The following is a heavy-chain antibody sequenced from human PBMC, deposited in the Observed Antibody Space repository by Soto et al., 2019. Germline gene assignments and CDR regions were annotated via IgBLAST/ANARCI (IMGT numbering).Heavy chain of an antibody. D-gene: IGHD3-22*01. CDR1: GYTFTSYG. CDR2: ISAYNGNT. J-gene: IGHJ6*02. V-gene: IGHV1-18*01. CDR3: ARVVVIEVYYYGMDV. Sequence: ASVKVSCKASGYTFTSYGISWVRQAPGQGLEWMGWISAYNGNTNYAQKLQGRVTMTTDTSTSTAYMELRSLRSDDTAVYYCARVVVIEVYYYGMDVWGQGTTVTVS.